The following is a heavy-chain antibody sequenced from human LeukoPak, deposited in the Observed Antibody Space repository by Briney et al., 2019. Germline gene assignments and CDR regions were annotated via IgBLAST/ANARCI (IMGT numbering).Heavy chain of an antibody. Sequence: SETLSLTCAVYGGSFSGYYWSWIRQPPGKGLEWIGEINHSGSTNYNPSLKSRVTISVDTSKNQFSLKLSSVTAADTAVYYCATHGAMTQKGYAFDIWGQGTMVTVSS. D-gene: IGHD1-26*01. V-gene: IGHV4-34*01. CDR2: INHSGST. CDR1: GGSFSGYY. J-gene: IGHJ3*02. CDR3: ATHGAMTQKGYAFDI.